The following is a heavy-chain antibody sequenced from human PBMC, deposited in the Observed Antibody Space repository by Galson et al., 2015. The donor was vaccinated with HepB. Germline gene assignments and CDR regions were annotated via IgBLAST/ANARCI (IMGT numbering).Heavy chain of an antibody. CDR3: AKGGGAHSSAVDY. J-gene: IGHJ4*02. CDR2: IGWNSGRI. Sequence: SLRLSCAASGFTFDDYAMYWVRQAPGKGLEWVSGIGWNSGRIAYADSVKARFTISRDNAKNSLYLQMNSLRAEDTALYYCAKGGGAHSSAVDYWGQGTLVIVSS. CDR1: GFTFDDYA. D-gene: IGHD3-22*01. V-gene: IGHV3-9*01.